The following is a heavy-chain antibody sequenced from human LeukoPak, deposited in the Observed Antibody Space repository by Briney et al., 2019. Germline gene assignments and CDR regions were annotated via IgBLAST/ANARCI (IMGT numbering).Heavy chain of an antibody. CDR1: GGTFSSYA. CDR2: IIPIFGTA. Sequence: ASVKVSCKASGGTFSSYAISWVRQAPGQGLEWMGGIIPIFGTANYAQKFQGRVTITTDESTSTAYMELSSLRSEDTAVYYCAREDGCYYGSGSYGYYYMDVWGKGTTVTVSS. J-gene: IGHJ6*03. CDR3: AREDGCYYGSGSYGYYYMDV. V-gene: IGHV1-69*05. D-gene: IGHD3-10*01.